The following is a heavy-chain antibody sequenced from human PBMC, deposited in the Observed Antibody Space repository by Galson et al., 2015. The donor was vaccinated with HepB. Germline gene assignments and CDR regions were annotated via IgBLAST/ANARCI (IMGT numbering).Heavy chain of an antibody. V-gene: IGHV3-23*01. CDR1: GFTFSSYA. CDR2: ISGSGGST. CDR3: AKPWGVGGTPYYSDY. Sequence: SLRLSCAASGFTFSSYAMSWVRLAPGKGLEWVSGISGSGGSTNYADSVKGRFTISRDNSKSTLYLQMNSLRADDTALYFCAKPWGVGGTPYYSDYWGQGTLVTVSS. D-gene: IGHD1-26*01. J-gene: IGHJ4*02.